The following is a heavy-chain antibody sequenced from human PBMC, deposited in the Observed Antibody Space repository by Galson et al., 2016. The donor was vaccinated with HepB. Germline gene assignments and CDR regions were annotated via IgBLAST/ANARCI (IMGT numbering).Heavy chain of an antibody. J-gene: IGHJ3*02. CDR2: INAGNGNT. CDR1: GYTFTTYA. D-gene: IGHD2-2*01. CDR3: ASAGHCSSASCSDSFDI. V-gene: IGHV1-3*01. Sequence: SVKVSCKASGYTFTTYAMHWVRQAPGQRFEWMEWINAGNGNTKYSQKFQGRVTITRDTSASTVYMDLSSLRSEDTAVYYCASAGHCSSASCSDSFDIWGLGTMVTVSS.